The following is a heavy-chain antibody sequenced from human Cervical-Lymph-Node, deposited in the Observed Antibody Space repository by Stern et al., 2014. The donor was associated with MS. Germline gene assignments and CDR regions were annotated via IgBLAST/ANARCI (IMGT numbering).Heavy chain of an antibody. CDR2: IYSDDRT. V-gene: IGHV3-53*01. J-gene: IGHJ4*02. CDR3: VRGPQDTSYYFDY. CDR1: GFSVSTNY. Sequence: EVQLVESGGGLIQPGGSLRLSCAASGFSVSTNYMNWVRQAPGKGLEWVSVIYSDDRTYYTDSVKGRFTISRDNSKNTLYLQMNGLRAEDTAVYYCVRGPQDTSYYFDYWGQGTLVAVSS.